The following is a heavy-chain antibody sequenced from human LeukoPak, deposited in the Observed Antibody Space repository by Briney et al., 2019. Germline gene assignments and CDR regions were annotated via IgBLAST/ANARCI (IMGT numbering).Heavy chain of an antibody. CDR1: SDSISSSSYL. D-gene: IGHD3-10*01. V-gene: IGHV4-39*01. CDR3: ARRHYGSGNIDS. J-gene: IGHJ4*02. CDR2: IYSNGHI. Sequence: SETLSLTCSVSSDSISSSSYLWVWVRQPPGKGLEWIGDIYSNGHISYNPSLRSRAAISVDTSKNQFSLNLSSVTAADTALYYCARRHYGSGNIDSWGQGTLVTVSS.